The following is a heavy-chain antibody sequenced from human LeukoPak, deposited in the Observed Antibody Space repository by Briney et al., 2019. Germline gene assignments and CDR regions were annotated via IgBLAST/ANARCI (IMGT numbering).Heavy chain of an antibody. CDR2: IYHSGST. CDR3: ARVVGIYDSSGYYAATFDY. D-gene: IGHD3-22*01. J-gene: IGHJ4*02. CDR1: GGSISSGGYS. V-gene: IGHV4-30-2*01. Sequence: PSETLSLTRAVSGGSISSGGYSWSWIRQPPGKGLEWIGYIYHSGSTYYNPSLKSRVTISVDRSKNQSSLKLSSVTAADTAVYYCARVVGIYDSSGYYAATFDYWGQGTLVTVSS.